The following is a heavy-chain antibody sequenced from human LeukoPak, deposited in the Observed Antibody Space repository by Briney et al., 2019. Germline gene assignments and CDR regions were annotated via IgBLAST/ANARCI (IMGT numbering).Heavy chain of an antibody. D-gene: IGHD6-13*01. CDR2: ISGSGGST. Sequence: PGGSLRLSCAASGFTFSSYAMSWVRQAPGKGLEWVSAISGSGGSTYYADSVKGRFTISRDNSKNTLYLQTNSLRAEDTAVYYCAKQQLVQNYFDYWGQGTLVTVSS. CDR1: GFTFSSYA. J-gene: IGHJ4*02. V-gene: IGHV3-23*01. CDR3: AKQQLVQNYFDY.